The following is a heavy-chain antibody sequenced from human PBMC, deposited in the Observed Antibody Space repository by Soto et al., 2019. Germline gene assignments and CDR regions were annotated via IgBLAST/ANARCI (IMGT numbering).Heavy chain of an antibody. CDR1: GGTFSSSG. Sequence: QVHLVQSGTEVKKPASSVKVSCKASGGTFSSSGFSWVRQAPGQGLEWTGMIVPSLDTTYYAQKFQARVTITADEYTRTANMELRSLTSEDTAVYYCARWPEPRYSADHYDVDVWGHGPGVTVSS. J-gene: IGHJ6*02. V-gene: IGHV1-69*11. CDR3: ARWPEPRYSADHYDVDV. D-gene: IGHD1-26*01. CDR2: IVPSLDTT.